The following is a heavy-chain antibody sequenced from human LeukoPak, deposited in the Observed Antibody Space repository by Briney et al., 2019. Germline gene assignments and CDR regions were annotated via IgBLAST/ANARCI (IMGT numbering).Heavy chain of an antibody. D-gene: IGHD2-2*01. V-gene: IGHV4-38-2*01. CDR1: GYSISSGYY. CDR2: IYLNGDT. CDR3: ARQGSCSNTNCNRWFDP. Sequence: SETLSLTCAVSGYSISSGYYWGWIRQPPGEGLEWIASIYLNGDTNYTSSLKSRVTISVDTSKNQFSLKVSSVTAADTALYYCARQGSCSNTNCNRWFDPWGQGTLVTVSS. J-gene: IGHJ5*02.